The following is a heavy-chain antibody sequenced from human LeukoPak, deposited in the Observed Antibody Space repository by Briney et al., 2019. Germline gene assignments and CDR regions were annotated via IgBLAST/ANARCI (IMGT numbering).Heavy chain of an antibody. V-gene: IGHV3-48*04. CDR1: GFNFSPYS. CDR2: ISGGSDTI. Sequence: GGSLRLSCAASGFNFSPYSMNWVRQTPGKGLEWLSYISGGSDTIYYADSVKGRFTISRDNAKNSLYLHMNSLRAEDTAVYYCARGGCGGNCGSSYFDFWGQGTLVTVSS. D-gene: IGHD2-21*02. CDR3: ARGGCGGNCGSSYFDF. J-gene: IGHJ4*02.